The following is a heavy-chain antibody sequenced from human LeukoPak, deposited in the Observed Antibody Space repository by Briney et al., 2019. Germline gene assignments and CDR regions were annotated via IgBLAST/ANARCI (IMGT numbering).Heavy chain of an antibody. D-gene: IGHD5-12*01. CDR2: INPNSGGT. J-gene: IGHJ4*02. CDR3: ARSKVLIGGYGDY. Sequence: ASVKVSCKASGYTFTGYYMHWVRQAPGQGLEWMGWINPNSGGTNYAQKFQGRVTMTRDTSISTAYMELSRLRSDDTAVYYCARSKVLIGGYGDYWGQGTLVTVSS. CDR1: GYTFTGYY. V-gene: IGHV1-2*02.